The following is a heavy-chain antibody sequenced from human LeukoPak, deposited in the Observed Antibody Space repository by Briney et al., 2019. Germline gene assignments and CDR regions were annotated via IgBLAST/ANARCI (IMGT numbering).Heavy chain of an antibody. Sequence: GGSLRLSCAASGFTFSDYYISWIRLAPGKGPEWVSYISYDGGTIHYADSVKGRFTISRDNSKNTLYLQMNSLRPEDTAVYYCAKDDSSGLDYWGQGTLVTVSS. CDR3: AKDDSSGLDY. D-gene: IGHD6-19*01. V-gene: IGHV3-11*04. CDR1: GFTFSDYY. CDR2: ISYDGGTI. J-gene: IGHJ4*02.